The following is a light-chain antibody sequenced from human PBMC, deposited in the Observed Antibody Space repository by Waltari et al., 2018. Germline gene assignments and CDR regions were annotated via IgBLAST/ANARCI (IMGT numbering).Light chain of an antibody. CDR3: QQYYTTPT. Sequence: DIMMTQSPDSLAVSLGERATINCKSSQTLFYSSNNKNYLAWYQLKPGQPPKLLIFWASTREPGVPDRFSGSGSATDFTLTIDTLQAEDVAVYYCQQYYTTPTFGQGTKVEIK. J-gene: IGKJ1*01. V-gene: IGKV4-1*01. CDR2: WAS. CDR1: QTLFYSSNNKNY.